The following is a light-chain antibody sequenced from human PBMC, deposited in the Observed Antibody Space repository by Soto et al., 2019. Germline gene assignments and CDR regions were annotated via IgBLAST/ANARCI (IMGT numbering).Light chain of an antibody. Sequence: EIVLTQSPGTLSLSPGERATLSCRASQSVKSNYLAWYQQKPGQAPRFLIFGAANRATGIPDRFSGSGSGTDFTLTISGLEPEDFAVYYCQRYGNSPPYTFGQGTKLEIK. CDR1: QSVKSNY. V-gene: IGKV3-20*01. CDR2: GAA. J-gene: IGKJ2*01. CDR3: QRYGNSPPYT.